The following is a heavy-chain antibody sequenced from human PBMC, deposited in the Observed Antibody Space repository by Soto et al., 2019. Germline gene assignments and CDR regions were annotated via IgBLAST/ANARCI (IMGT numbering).Heavy chain of an antibody. Sequence: SETLSLTCTVSGGSISSYYWSWIRQPPGKGLEWIGYIYYSGSTNYNPSLKSRVTISVDTSKNQFSLKLSSVTAADTAVYYCARDGAVAGIDYWGQGTLVTVSS. V-gene: IGHV4-59*01. D-gene: IGHD6-19*01. J-gene: IGHJ4*02. CDR3: ARDGAVAGIDY. CDR1: GGSISSYY. CDR2: IYYSGST.